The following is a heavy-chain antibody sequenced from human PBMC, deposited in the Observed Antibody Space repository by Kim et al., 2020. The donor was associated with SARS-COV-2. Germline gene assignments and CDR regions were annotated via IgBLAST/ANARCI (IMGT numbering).Heavy chain of an antibody. D-gene: IGHD3-10*01. Sequence: GGSLRLSCAASGFTFSSYEMNWVRQAPGKGLEWVSYISSSGSTIYYADSVKGRFTISRDNAKNSLYLQMNSLRAEDTAVYYCARDPWDGEDLILTDYWGQGTLVTVSS. CDR2: ISSSGSTI. CDR1: GFTFSSYE. V-gene: IGHV3-48*03. J-gene: IGHJ4*02. CDR3: ARDPWDGEDLILTDY.